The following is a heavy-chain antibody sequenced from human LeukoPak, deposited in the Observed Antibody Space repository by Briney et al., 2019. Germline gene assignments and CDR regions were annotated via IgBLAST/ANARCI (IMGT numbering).Heavy chain of an antibody. V-gene: IGHV3-7*03. CDR2: IIQDGSQK. CDR3: ARIGSETYHDAFDL. Sequence: PGGSLRLSCAASGFTFRNYCLGWVCQAPGKGLEWVANIIQDGSQKYHVDSVKGRLSISRDNAKNSLYLQMNSLGAEDTAMYYCARIGSETYHDAFDLWGQGTMVTVFS. CDR1: GFTFRNYC. D-gene: IGHD3-10*01. J-gene: IGHJ3*01.